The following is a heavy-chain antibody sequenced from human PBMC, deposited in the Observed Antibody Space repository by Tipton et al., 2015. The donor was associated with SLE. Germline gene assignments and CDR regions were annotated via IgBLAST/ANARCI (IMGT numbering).Heavy chain of an antibody. Sequence: TLSLTCAVYGGSFSGYYWSWIRQPPGKGLEWIGEINHSGSTNYNPSLKSRVTISINTSKNQFSLNLSSVTAADTAVYYCARGRSTSLPMDVWGKGTTVTVSS. V-gene: IGHV4-34*01. D-gene: IGHD2-2*01. CDR3: ARGRSTSLPMDV. CDR1: GGSFSGYY. CDR2: INHSGST. J-gene: IGHJ6*03.